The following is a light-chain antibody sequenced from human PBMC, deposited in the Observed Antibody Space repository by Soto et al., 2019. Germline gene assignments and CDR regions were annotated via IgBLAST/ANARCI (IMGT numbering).Light chain of an antibody. V-gene: IGKV3-11*01. Sequence: EIVLTQSPATLSLSPGERATLSCRASQSVSSYLAWYHQKPGQAPRLLIYDPSNSATGIPARFSGSGSATDFTLTISSLETDDFAVYDGQQRNNWRLTVGRGTKVEIK. CDR2: DPS. CDR1: QSVSSY. J-gene: IGKJ4*01. CDR3: QQRNNWRLT.